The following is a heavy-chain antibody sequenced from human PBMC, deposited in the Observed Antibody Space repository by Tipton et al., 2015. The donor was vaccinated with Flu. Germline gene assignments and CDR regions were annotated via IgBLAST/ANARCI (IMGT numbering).Heavy chain of an antibody. CDR3: AKGANYGNVNCFGP. Sequence: SLRLSCEVSGFTFSRYGMSWVRQAPGKGLEWVSGFSASPRTTYFADSVNGRFTISRDNARNTVDLQMDSLRAEDTAVYYCAKGANYGNVNCFGPWGQGTLVSVSS. D-gene: IGHD3-10*01. CDR2: FSASPRTT. CDR1: GFTFSRYG. J-gene: IGHJ5*02. V-gene: IGHV3-23*01.